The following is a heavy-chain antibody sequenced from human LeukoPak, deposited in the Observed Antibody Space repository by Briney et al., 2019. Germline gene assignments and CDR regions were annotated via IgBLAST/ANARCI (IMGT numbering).Heavy chain of an antibody. Sequence: GGSLRLSCVASGFPFNNAWMNWIRQAPGKGLEWVSSISRSSSYIYYADSVKGRFTISRDDAKDALSLQMNSLRVEDTAVYYCARGVFWQQEHYGMDVWGQGTTVTVSS. V-gene: IGHV3-21*01. D-gene: IGHD3-3*01. CDR2: ISRSSSYI. J-gene: IGHJ6*02. CDR1: GFPFNNAW. CDR3: ARGVFWQQEHYGMDV.